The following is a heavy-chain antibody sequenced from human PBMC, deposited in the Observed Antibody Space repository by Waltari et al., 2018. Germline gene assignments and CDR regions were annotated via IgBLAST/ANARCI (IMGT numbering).Heavy chain of an antibody. Sequence: HVQLEQSGAEVKKPGSSVKVSCKASGGTFSTYTVTWVRQAPGQGLEWMGSIIPFLGISKYAQSLQARLTITVDRSTNTGYMELNNLRPEDTGVYYCARSGEMKGTVDYWGQGTLVTVSS. V-gene: IGHV1-69*02. J-gene: IGHJ4*02. CDR1: GGTFSTYT. D-gene: IGHD1-1*01. CDR2: IIPFLGIS. CDR3: ARSGEMKGTVDY.